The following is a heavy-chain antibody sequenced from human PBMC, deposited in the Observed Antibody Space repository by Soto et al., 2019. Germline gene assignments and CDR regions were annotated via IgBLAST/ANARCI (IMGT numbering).Heavy chain of an antibody. V-gene: IGHV5-51*01. D-gene: IGHD5-12*01. Sequence: GESLKISCKGSGYNFTTFWIAWVRQTPGRGLEWVGFIYPGDSETRYSPSFEGHVTISADRSSKTAYLQWRGLKASDTATYYCARHRRAIVANTDPLDIWGQGTKVTVSS. CDR3: ARHRRAIVANTDPLDI. CDR2: IYPGDSET. J-gene: IGHJ3*02. CDR1: GYNFTTFW.